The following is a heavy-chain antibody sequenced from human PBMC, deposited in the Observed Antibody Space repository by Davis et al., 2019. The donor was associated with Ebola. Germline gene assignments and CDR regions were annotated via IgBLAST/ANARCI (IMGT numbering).Heavy chain of an antibody. CDR1: VITFSSYA. Sequence: GESLKISCADSVITFSSYAMTWVRQAPGKGLEWVSAISGSGGTTYYAGSVKGRFTVSRDNSKNTLYLQMNSLRAEDTAVYYCARDVLLWFGGWFDPWGQGTLVTVSS. V-gene: IGHV3-23*01. J-gene: IGHJ5*02. CDR2: ISGSGGTT. D-gene: IGHD3-10*01. CDR3: ARDVLLWFGGWFDP.